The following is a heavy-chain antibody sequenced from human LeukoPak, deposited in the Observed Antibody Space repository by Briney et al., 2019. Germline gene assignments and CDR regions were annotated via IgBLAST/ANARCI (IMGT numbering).Heavy chain of an antibody. CDR2: TSGSGRSI. V-gene: IGHV3-23*01. J-gene: IGHJ4*02. D-gene: IGHD6-19*01. CDR1: GFIFSSYA. CDR3: AKDMNSWRDGSGLGDYFDY. Sequence: PGGSLRLSCAASGFIFSSYAMSWVRQAPGKGLEWVSGTSGSGRSIHYADSVKGRFTISRDNSKNTLYLQMNSLRADDTAVYYCAKDMNSWRDGSGLGDYFDYWGQGTLVTVSS.